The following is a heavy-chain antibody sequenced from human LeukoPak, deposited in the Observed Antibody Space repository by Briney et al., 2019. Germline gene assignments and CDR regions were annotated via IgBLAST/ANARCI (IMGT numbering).Heavy chain of an antibody. CDR2: VYTSGGT. CDR3: ARNREHSSSWYYFDY. J-gene: IGHJ4*02. D-gene: IGHD6-13*01. Sequence: SETLSLTCTVYGGSISSYYWSWIRQPAGKGLEWIGRVYTSGGTNYNPSLKSRVTMSVDTSKNQFSLKLSSVTAADTAVYYCARNREHSSSWYYFDYWGQGSLVTVSS. V-gene: IGHV4-4*07. CDR1: GGSISSYY.